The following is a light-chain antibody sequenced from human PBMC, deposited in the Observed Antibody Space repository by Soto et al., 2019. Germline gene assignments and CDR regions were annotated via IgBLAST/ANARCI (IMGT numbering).Light chain of an antibody. Sequence: EIVLTQSPGTLSLSPGERATLSCRASQSVSNRLAWYQQKPGQGPRLLIYGASSRATGIPDRFSGSGSGTDFTLTISSLEPEDFAVYYCQQRSNWPITFGQGTRLEI. CDR3: QQRSNWPIT. J-gene: IGKJ5*01. CDR2: GAS. V-gene: IGKV3-11*01. CDR1: QSVSNR.